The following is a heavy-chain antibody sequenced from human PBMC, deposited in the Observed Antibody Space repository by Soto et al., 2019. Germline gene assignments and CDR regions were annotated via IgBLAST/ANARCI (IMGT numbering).Heavy chain of an antibody. CDR3: TSPYRSIAVAGT. CDR1: GFTFSGSA. J-gene: IGHJ5*02. D-gene: IGHD6-19*01. V-gene: IGHV3-73*01. Sequence: EVQLVESGGGLVQPGGSLKLSCAASGFTFSGSAMHWVRQASGKGLEWVGRIRSKANSYATAYAASVKGRFTISRDDSKNTAYLQMNSLKTEDTAVYYCTSPYRSIAVAGTWGQGTLVTVSS. CDR2: IRSKANSYAT.